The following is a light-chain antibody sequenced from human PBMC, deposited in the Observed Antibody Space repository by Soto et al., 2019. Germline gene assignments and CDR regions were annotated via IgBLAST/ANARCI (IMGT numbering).Light chain of an antibody. CDR2: GAS. CDR1: QSVSSSY. CDR3: QQYNNWPPT. J-gene: IGKJ3*01. V-gene: IGKV3-15*01. Sequence: EIVLTQSPGTLSLSPGERATLSCRASQSVSSSYLAWYQHKPGQAPRLLIYGASSRATGIPARFSGSGSGTEFTLTISSLQSDDFAVYYCQQYNNWPPTFGPGTKVDIK.